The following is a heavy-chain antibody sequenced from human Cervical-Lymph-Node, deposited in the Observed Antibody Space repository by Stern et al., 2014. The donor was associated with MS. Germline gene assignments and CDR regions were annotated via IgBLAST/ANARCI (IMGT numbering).Heavy chain of an antibody. Sequence: VQLVESGAEVKKPGAPVKVSCKVSGYTLNDLSLHWVRQAPGEGLEWMGGSSPEDGETIFAQGLQGRVTVTEDTSTDTAYMELSSLRSEDTAVYYCASAVTGLNYYFHALDVWGQGTTVTVSS. CDR2: SSPEDGET. CDR3: ASAVTGLNYYFHALDV. J-gene: IGHJ6*02. V-gene: IGHV1-24*01. D-gene: IGHD6-19*01. CDR1: GYTLNDLS.